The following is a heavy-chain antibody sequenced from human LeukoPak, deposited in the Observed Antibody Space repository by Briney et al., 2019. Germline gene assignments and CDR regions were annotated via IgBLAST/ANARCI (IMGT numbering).Heavy chain of an antibody. Sequence: ASVKVSRKASGGTLSSYATSWVPETPGQGLEWMGGLIPIFGTANYAQKSQGRVTITTDESTSTAYMELSSRRSKDTAVYYCAREARYCSGGSCYNWFDPWGQGTLVTASS. V-gene: IGHV1-69*05. D-gene: IGHD2-15*01. CDR1: GGTLSSYA. J-gene: IGHJ5*02. CDR2: LIPIFGTA. CDR3: AREARYCSGGSCYNWFDP.